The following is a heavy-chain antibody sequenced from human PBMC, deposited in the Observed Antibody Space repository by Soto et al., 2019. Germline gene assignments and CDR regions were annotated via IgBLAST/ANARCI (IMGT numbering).Heavy chain of an antibody. V-gene: IGHV4-59*08. CDR3: ARGSTTEKVDS. Sequence: SETLSLTCTVSGGSISSYYWSWIRQPPGKGLEWIGYVHDSWGSHYNPSLKSRVAISLDTSKSQFSLKLTSVTATDTAVYYCARGSTTEKVDSWGQGILVTVSS. CDR1: GGSISSYY. CDR2: VHDSWGS. J-gene: IGHJ4*02.